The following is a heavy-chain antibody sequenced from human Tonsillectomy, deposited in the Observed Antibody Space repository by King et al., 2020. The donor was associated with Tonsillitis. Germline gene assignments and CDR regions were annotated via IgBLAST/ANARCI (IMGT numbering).Heavy chain of an antibody. J-gene: IGHJ4*02. CDR1: GGSISVYY. D-gene: IGHD2-2*02. V-gene: IGHV4-59*01. CDR3: ARFPFSDGYTGDF. CDR2: IYYTGSP. Sequence: QLQESGPRLVKPSETLSLTCTVSGGSISVYYWGWIRQPPGKGLEWIGYIYYTGSPKYNSSLKSRVTMSVDTSKNQFSLNLFSATAADTAVYYCARFPFSDGYTGDFWGQGSLVTVSS.